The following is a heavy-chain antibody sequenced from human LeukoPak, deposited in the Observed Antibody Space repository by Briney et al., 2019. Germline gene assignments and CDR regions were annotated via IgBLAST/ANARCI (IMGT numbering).Heavy chain of an antibody. Sequence: SETLSLTCTVSGGSISSSSYYWVWIRQPPGKGPEWIGSINYSGNTYYNPSLKSRVTISVDTSKNHFSLELNSVTAADTAVYYCARDHDSSGYYQGIDYWGQGTLVTVSS. CDR2: INYSGNT. CDR1: GGSISSSSYY. D-gene: IGHD3-22*01. V-gene: IGHV4-39*02. CDR3: ARDHDSSGYYQGIDY. J-gene: IGHJ4*02.